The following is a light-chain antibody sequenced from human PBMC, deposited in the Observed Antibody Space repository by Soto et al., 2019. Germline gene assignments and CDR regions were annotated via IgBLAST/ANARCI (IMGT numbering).Light chain of an antibody. J-gene: IGKJ1*01. V-gene: IGKV2D-29*01. CDR1: QSLLHSDGKTY. CDR3: MQSIHLRT. Sequence: EIVLTQTPLSLSVTPGQPASISCKSSQSLLHSDGKTYLYWFLQKSGQPPQVLIYELSNRFPGVPDRFSGSGSGTDFTLKISRVEAEDVGVYYCMQSIHLRTFGQGTEVDIK. CDR2: ELS.